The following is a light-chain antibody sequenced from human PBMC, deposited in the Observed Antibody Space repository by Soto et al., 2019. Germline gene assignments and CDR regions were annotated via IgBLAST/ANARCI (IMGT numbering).Light chain of an antibody. J-gene: IGLJ3*02. CDR2: EVN. V-gene: IGLV2-23*02. CDR1: SSDVGNYNF. Sequence: QSALTQPASVSGFPGQSVTISCTGTSSDVGNYNFVSWYQQYPGTAPKAMISEVNKRPSGVSNRFTGSKSGNTASLTISGLQAEDEAYYYCWSYAGGSTWVFGGGTKLTVL. CDR3: WSYAGGSTWV.